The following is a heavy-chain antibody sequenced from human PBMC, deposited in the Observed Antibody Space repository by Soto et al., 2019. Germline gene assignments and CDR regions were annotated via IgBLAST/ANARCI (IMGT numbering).Heavy chain of an antibody. CDR2: ISSSSSTI. CDR1: GFTFSSYS. CDR3: AREGSSGPYYYMDV. D-gene: IGHD6-6*01. V-gene: IGHV3-48*01. J-gene: IGHJ6*03. Sequence: GSLRLSCAASGFTFSSYSMNWVRQAPGKGLEWVSYISSSSSTIYYADSVKGRFTISRDNAKNSLYLQMNSLRAEDTAVYYCAREGSSGPYYYMDVWGKGTTVTVSS.